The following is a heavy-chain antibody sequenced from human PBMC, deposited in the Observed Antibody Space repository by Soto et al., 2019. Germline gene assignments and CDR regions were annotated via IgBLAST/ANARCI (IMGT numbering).Heavy chain of an antibody. D-gene: IGHD2-15*01. V-gene: IGHV3-23*01. CDR2: VTADGGT. CDR1: GFTVSSHA. Sequence: EVQVLESGGGLVQPGGSLRLSCEGSGFTVSSHAMTWIRQAPGKGPEWVSTVTADGGTYYADSVKGRFAMSRDTSENTLXLQMNSLGAEDPAAYYCAPHVSCSGGSCQYDAFAIRGQGTMVTVSS. CDR3: APHVSCSGGSCQYDAFAI. J-gene: IGHJ3*02.